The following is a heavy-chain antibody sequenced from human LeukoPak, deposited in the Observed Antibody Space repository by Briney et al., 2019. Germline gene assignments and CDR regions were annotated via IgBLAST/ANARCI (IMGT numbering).Heavy chain of an antibody. CDR1: GFTFSSYG. V-gene: IGHV3-30*18. CDR2: ISPDGSGK. Sequence: GMSLRLSCAASGFTFSSYGTHWVRQAPGKGLEWVAVISPDGSGKHYVDSVKGRFTISRDNSKNTLYLQMNNMRSEDTAVYYCAKEYGDFRGFDFWGQGTLVTVSS. D-gene: IGHD4-17*01. CDR3: AKEYGDFRGFDF. J-gene: IGHJ4*02.